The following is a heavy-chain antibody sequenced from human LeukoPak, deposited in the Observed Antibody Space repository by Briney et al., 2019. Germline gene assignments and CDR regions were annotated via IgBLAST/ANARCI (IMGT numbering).Heavy chain of an antibody. J-gene: IGHJ6*04. CDR2: ISSGGSTI. CDR3: ASGDGYSSSWYQMDV. V-gene: IGHV3-48*03. CDR1: GFTFSSYE. D-gene: IGHD6-13*01. Sequence: GGSLRLSCAASGFTFSSYEMNWVRQAPGKGLEWVSYISSGGSTIYYADSVKGRFTISRDNAKNSLYLQMNGLRAEDTAVYYCASGDGYSSSWYQMDVWGKGTTVTISS.